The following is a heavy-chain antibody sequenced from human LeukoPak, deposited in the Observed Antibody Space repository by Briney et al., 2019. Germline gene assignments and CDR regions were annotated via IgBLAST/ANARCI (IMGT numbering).Heavy chain of an antibody. CDR2: IYHSGST. V-gene: IGHV4-38-2*01. Sequence: SETLSLTCAVSGYSISSGYYWGWIRQPPGQGLEWIGSIYHSGSTYYNPSLKSRVTISVDTSKNQFSLKLSSVTAADTAVYYCALIGVITTIDYWGQGTLVTVSS. D-gene: IGHD3-22*01. J-gene: IGHJ4*02. CDR1: GYSISSGYY. CDR3: ALIGVITTIDY.